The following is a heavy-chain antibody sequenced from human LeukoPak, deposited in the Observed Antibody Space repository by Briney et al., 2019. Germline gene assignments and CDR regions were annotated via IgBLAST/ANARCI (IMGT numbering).Heavy chain of an antibody. J-gene: IGHJ4*02. D-gene: IGHD3-22*01. CDR3: ARALTHDYYDSSGYSYFDY. CDR2: IYHSGST. Sequence: SQTLSFTCAVSGGSISSGGYSWSWIRQPPGKGLEWIGYIYHSGSTYYNPSLKSRVTISVDRSKNQFSLKLSSVTAADTAVYYCARALTHDYYDSSGYSYFDYWGQGTLVTVSS. V-gene: IGHV4-30-2*01. CDR1: GGSISSGGYS.